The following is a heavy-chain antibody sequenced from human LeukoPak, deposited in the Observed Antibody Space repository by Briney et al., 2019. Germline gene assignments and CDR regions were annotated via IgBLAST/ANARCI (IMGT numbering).Heavy chain of an antibody. J-gene: IGHJ4*02. D-gene: IGHD1-1*01. CDR2: FDPVDAEA. V-gene: IGHV1-69-2*01. Sequence: AAVKVSCKTSGYTFTDNYIHWVQQAPGRGLEWMGRFDPVDAEAIYAERFQGRVAITADTSTGTAYMKLSSLTSNDTAVYFCATDPRTLQLDYWGQGTLVTVSS. CDR3: ATDPRTLQLDY. CDR1: GYTFTDNY.